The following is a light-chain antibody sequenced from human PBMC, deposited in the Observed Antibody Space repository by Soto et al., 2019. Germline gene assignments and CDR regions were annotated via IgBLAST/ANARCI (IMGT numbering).Light chain of an antibody. CDR1: QSISNF. CDR3: QQSYSTPLT. Sequence: DILMTQSPSSLSASVGDRVTITCRASQSISNFLNWYQQKPGKAPKLLIYAASSLQSGVPARFSGSGSGTDFTLTISSLQPEDFATYYCQQSYSTPLTFGGGTKVEIK. CDR2: AAS. J-gene: IGKJ4*01. V-gene: IGKV1-39*01.